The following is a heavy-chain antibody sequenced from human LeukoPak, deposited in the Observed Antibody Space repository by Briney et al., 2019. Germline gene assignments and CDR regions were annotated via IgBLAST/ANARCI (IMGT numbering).Heavy chain of an antibody. CDR2: ISSSTTYT. V-gene: IGHV3-11*03. CDR1: GLTFSDYY. J-gene: IGHJ4*02. CDR3: ARYTVTTFVVDY. Sequence: GGSLRLSCAASGLTFSDYYMSWIRQAPGKGLEWVSYISSSTTYTNYADSVKGRFTISRDNAKNSLYLQMNSLRAEDTAVYYCARYTVTTFVVDYWGQGTLVTVSS. D-gene: IGHD4-17*01.